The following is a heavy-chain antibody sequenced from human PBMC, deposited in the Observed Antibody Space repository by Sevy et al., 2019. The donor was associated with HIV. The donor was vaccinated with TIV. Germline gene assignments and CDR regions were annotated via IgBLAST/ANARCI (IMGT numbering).Heavy chain of an antibody. Sequence: GGSLRLSCAASGFTFNSHGFHWVRQAPGKGLEWVALISYDGRIKYYADSVKGRFIISRDDARNTLYLQMSGLRAEDTAVYYCARGGGHTAAWSPVNFWGQGTLVTVSS. CDR1: GFTFNSHG. CDR2: ISYDGRIK. CDR3: ARGGGHTAAWSPVNF. J-gene: IGHJ4*02. V-gene: IGHV3-30*15. D-gene: IGHD2-15*01.